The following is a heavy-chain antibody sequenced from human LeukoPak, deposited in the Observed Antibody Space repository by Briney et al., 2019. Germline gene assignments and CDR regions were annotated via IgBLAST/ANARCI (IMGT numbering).Heavy chain of an antibody. V-gene: IGHV3-23*01. CDR1: GFTFSSYA. J-gene: IGHJ4*02. Sequence: GGSLRLSCAASGFTFSSYAVSWVRQAPGKGLEWVSAISGSGGSTYYADSVKGRFTISRDNSKNTLYLQMNSLRAEDTAVYYCARSSSWYTPFDYWGQGTLVTVSS. CDR2: ISGSGGST. CDR3: ARSSSWYTPFDY. D-gene: IGHD6-13*01.